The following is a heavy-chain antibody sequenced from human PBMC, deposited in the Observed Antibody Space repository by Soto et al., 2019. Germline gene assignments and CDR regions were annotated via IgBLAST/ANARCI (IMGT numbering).Heavy chain of an antibody. V-gene: IGHV3-30-3*01. Sequence: SGGSLRLSCAASGFTFSSYAMHWVRQAPGKGLEWVAVISYDGSNKYYADSVKGRFTISRDNSKNTLYLQMNSLRAEDTAVYYCARDCTSYDFWSGVGGMDVWGQGTTVTVSS. J-gene: IGHJ6*02. D-gene: IGHD3-3*01. CDR3: ARDCTSYDFWSGVGGMDV. CDR1: GFTFSSYA. CDR2: ISYDGSNK.